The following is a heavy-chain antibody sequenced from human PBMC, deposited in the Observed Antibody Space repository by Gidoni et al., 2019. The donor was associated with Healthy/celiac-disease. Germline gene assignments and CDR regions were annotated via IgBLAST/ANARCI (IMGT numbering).Heavy chain of an antibody. Sequence: EVQLLESGGGLVQPGGSLRLSCAASGLPFSSYAMSWVRQAPGKGLEWVSAISGSGGSTYYADSVKGRFTISRDNSKNTLYLQMNSLRAEDTAVYYCAKEDIVVVVAATLSYWGQGTLVTVSS. CDR3: AKEDIVVVVAATLSY. CDR1: GLPFSSYA. D-gene: IGHD2-15*01. V-gene: IGHV3-23*01. J-gene: IGHJ4*02. CDR2: ISGSGGST.